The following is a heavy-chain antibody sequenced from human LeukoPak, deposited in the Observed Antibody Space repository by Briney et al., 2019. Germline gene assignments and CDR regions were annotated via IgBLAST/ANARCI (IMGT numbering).Heavy chain of an antibody. Sequence: GASVKVSCKASGGTFNSYAISWVRQAPGQGLEWMGGIIPIFGTANHAQKFQGRVTITTDESTSTAYMELSSLRSEDTAVYYCAKVENRGYSSSWYPAGFDPWGQGALVTVSS. V-gene: IGHV1-69*05. J-gene: IGHJ5*02. CDR1: GGTFNSYA. D-gene: IGHD6-13*01. CDR2: IIPIFGTA. CDR3: AKVENRGYSSSWYPAGFDP.